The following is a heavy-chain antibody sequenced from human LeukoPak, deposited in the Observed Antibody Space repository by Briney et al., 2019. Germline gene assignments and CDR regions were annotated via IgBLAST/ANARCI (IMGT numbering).Heavy chain of an antibody. CDR3: ARDGRPYGSGSYP. CDR1: GFTVSSNY. J-gene: IGHJ5*02. D-gene: IGHD3-10*01. CDR2: IYSGGST. V-gene: IGHV3-66*01. Sequence: GGSLRLSCAASGFTVSSNYMSWVRQAPGKGLEWASVIYSGGSTYYADSVKGRFTISRDNSKNTLYLQMNSLRAEDTAVYYCARDGRPYGSGSYPWGQGTLVTVSS.